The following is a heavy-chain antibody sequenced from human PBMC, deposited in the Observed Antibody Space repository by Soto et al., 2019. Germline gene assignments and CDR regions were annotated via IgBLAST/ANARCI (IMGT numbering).Heavy chain of an antibody. CDR3: AKGLPTSSWYEGNWFDP. CDR1: GGSISSYY. D-gene: IGHD6-13*01. J-gene: IGHJ5*02. V-gene: IGHV4-59*08. CDR2: IYYSGST. Sequence: QVQLQESGPGLVKPSETLSLTCTVSGGSISSYYWSWIRQPPGKGLEWIGYIYYSGSTNYNPSLKSRVTISVDTSKNQFSLKLSSVTAADTAVYYCAKGLPTSSWYEGNWFDPWGQGTLVTVSS.